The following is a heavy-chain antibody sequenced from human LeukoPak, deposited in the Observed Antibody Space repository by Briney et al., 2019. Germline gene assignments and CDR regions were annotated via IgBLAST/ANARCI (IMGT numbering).Heavy chain of an antibody. CDR2: IIPILGIA. V-gene: IGHV1-69*04. D-gene: IGHD5-12*01. Sequence: GASVKASCKASGGTFSSYAISWVRQAPGQGLEWMGRIIPILGIANYAQKFQGRVTITADKSTSTAYMELSSLRSEDTAVYYCARDLGNSGYSTWGQGTLVTVSS. CDR1: GGTFSSYA. CDR3: ARDLGNSGYST. J-gene: IGHJ4*02.